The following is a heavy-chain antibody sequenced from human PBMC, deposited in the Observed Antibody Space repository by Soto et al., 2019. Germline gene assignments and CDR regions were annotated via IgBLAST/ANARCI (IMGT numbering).Heavy chain of an antibody. CDR3: VRDGTKTLRDWFDP. V-gene: IGHV4-4*07. CDR1: GASVNGFY. CDR2: IYATGTT. Sequence: XETLSLTCTVSGASVNGFYWSGIRKSAGKGLEWIGRIYATGTTDYNPSLKSRVMMSVDTSKKQFSLKLRSVTAADTAVYYCVRDGTKTLRDWFDPWGQGPRSPSPQ. D-gene: IGHD1-1*01. J-gene: IGHJ5*02.